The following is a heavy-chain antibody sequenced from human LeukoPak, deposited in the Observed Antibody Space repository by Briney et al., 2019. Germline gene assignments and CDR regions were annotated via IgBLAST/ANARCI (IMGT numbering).Heavy chain of an antibody. V-gene: IGHV4-59*02. D-gene: IGHD7-27*01. CDR1: GGSVSDYY. Sequence: SETLSLTCTISGGSVSDYYWSWIRQSPGKGLEWIGYIYYTGTSYNPSLKSRVTISADTSKNQFSLKLISVTAADTAVYYCASRKLGNDYWGQGTLVTVSS. CDR2: IYYTGT. CDR3: ASRKLGNDY. J-gene: IGHJ4*02.